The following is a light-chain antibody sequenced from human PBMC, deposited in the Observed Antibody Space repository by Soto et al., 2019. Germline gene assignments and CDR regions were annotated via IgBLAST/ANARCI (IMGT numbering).Light chain of an antibody. CDR2: SAS. Sequence: EIVLTQSPATLSLSPGERATLSCRASQSVSSDLAWYQQKPGQAPRLLIYSASTRATGIPARFSGSGSGTEFTLTISSLQSEDFAVYYCQQYNDWPRTFGQGTKVDIK. CDR1: QSVSSD. CDR3: QQYNDWPRT. J-gene: IGKJ1*01. V-gene: IGKV3-15*01.